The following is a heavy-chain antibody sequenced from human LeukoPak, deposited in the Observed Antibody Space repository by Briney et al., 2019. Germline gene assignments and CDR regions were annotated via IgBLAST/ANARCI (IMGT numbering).Heavy chain of an antibody. J-gene: IGHJ3*02. CDR1: GFSLSTSGVG. V-gene: IGHV2-5*01. Sequence: ESGPTLVKPTQTLTLTCTFPGFSLSTSGVGVGWIRQPPGKALEWLALIYWNDDKRYSPSLKSRLTITKDTSKNQVVLTMTNMDPVDTATYYCALLYSYGQTSPAFDIWGQGTMVTVSS. CDR2: IYWNDDK. CDR3: ALLYSYGQTSPAFDI. D-gene: IGHD5-18*01.